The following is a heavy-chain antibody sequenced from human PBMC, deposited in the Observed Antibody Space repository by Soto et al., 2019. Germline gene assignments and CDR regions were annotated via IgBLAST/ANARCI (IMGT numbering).Heavy chain of an antibody. Sequence: SQTLSLTCAISGDSVSSNSAAWNWIRQSPSRGLEWLGRTYYRSKWYNDYAVSVKSRITINPDTSKKQISLQLNSVTPEDTAMYYCARYLPMYYDFWSGYYIGPYGMDVWGQGTTVTVSS. J-gene: IGHJ6*02. CDR1: GDSVSSNSAA. CDR3: ARYLPMYYDFWSGYYIGPYGMDV. CDR2: TYYRSKWYN. V-gene: IGHV6-1*01. D-gene: IGHD3-3*01.